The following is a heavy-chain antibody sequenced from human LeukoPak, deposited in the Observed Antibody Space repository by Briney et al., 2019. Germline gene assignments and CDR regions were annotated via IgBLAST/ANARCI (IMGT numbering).Heavy chain of an antibody. D-gene: IGHD3-9*01. J-gene: IGHJ4*02. V-gene: IGHV3-23*01. CDR1: GFTFSSYA. CDR2: ISGSGGST. Sequence: GGSLRLSCAASGFTFSSYAMSWVRQAPGKGLEWVSAISGSGGSTYYADSVKGRFTISRDNSKNTLYLQVNSLRAEDTAVYYCASFDSRGLNDYWGQGTLVTVSS. CDR3: ASFDSRGLNDY.